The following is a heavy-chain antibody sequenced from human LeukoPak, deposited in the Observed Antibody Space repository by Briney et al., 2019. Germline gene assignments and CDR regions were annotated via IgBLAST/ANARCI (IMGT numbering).Heavy chain of an antibody. CDR1: GYSISSGYY. J-gene: IGHJ6*03. CDR2: VYRSGST. V-gene: IGHV4-38-2*02. D-gene: IGHD6-13*01. CDR3: ASSSSGGYYYYYMDV. Sequence: PSETLSLTCTVSGYSISSGYYWGWIRQPPGKGLEWIASVYRSGSTYYKSSLKTRVRISVDTSKNQFSLKLNSVTAADTAVYYCASSSSGGYYYYYMDVWGKGTTVTISS.